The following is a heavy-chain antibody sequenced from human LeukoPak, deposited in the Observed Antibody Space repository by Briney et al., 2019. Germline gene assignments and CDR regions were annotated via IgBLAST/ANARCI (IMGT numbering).Heavy chain of an antibody. CDR3: ARLALDGGNYFDY. D-gene: IGHD3-16*01. Sequence: GESLKISCQASGYSFTTYWIGWVRQMPGKGLEWMGIIYPGDFDIRYSPSFQGQVTFSTDKSISTAYQQWNSLKASDTAMYYCARLALDGGNYFDYWGQGTLVSVSS. V-gene: IGHV5-51*01. CDR2: IYPGDFDI. CDR1: GYSFTTYW. J-gene: IGHJ4*02.